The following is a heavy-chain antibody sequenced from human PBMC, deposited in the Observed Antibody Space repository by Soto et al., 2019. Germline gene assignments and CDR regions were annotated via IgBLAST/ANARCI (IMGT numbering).Heavy chain of an antibody. CDR3: ARWGSTGVFDL. D-gene: IGHD3-16*01. J-gene: IGHJ4*02. CDR2: TSYDGNNK. V-gene: IGHV3-30*19. CDR1: GFRFKSFV. Sequence: QVQLVESGGGVVQPGTSLRLSCAASGFRFKSFVMHWVRQAPGKGLEWVAFTSYDGNNKDYGDSVKGRFTVSRDNSQNTLHLQMDFMSPEETALYYCARWGSTGVFDLWGQGTLVSVSS.